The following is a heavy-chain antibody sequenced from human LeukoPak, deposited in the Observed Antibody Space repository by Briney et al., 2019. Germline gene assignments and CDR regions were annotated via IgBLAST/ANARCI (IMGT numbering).Heavy chain of an antibody. V-gene: IGHV3-21*01. CDR2: ISSSSSYI. Sequence: GGSLRLSCAASGFTFSSYSMNWVRQAPEKGLEWVSSISSSSSYIYYADSVKGRFTISRDNAKNSLYLQMNSLRAEDTAVYYCARDRNTVFDYWGQGTLVTVSS. D-gene: IGHD1-14*01. CDR3: ARDRNTVFDY. J-gene: IGHJ4*02. CDR1: GFTFSSYS.